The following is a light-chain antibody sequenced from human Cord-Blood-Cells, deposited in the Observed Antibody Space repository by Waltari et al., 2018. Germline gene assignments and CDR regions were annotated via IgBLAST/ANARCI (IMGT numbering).Light chain of an antibody. CDR3: CSYAGSYTLV. CDR1: SSDVGGYNY. V-gene: IGLV2-11*01. CDR2: DVS. J-gene: IGLJ2*01. Sequence: QSALTQPRPVSGTPGQSVTISCTGTSSDVGGYNYVSWYQQHPGKAPKLMIYDVSKRPAGVPDRFSGSKSGNTASLTISGLQAEDEADYYCCSYAGSYTLVFGGGTKLTFL.